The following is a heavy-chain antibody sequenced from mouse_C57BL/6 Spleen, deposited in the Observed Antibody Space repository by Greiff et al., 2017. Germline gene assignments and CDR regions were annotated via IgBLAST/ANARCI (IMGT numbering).Heavy chain of an antibody. D-gene: IGHD2-3*01. J-gene: IGHJ2*01. V-gene: IGHV1-61*01. CDR1: GYTFTSYW. Sequence: QVQLQQPGAELVRPGSSVKLSCKASGYTFTSYWMDWVKQRPGQGLEWIGNIYPSDSDTHYNQKFKDKATLTVDKSSSTAYMQLSSLTSEDSAVYDCARSRYDGYYFYFDYWGQGTTLTVSS. CDR3: ARSRYDGYYFYFDY. CDR2: IYPSDSDT.